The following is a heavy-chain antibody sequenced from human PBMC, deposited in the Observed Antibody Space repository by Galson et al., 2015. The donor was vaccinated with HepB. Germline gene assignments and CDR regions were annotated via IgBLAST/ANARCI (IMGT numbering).Heavy chain of an antibody. CDR3: AKDAICSSTNCYSWFDP. CDR2: ISNDGSDK. J-gene: IGHJ5*02. CDR1: GFTFSSYG. V-gene: IGHV3-30*18. Sequence: SLRLSCAASGFTFSSYGMHWVRQAPGKELEWVAIISNDGSDKDYVDSVKGRFTISRDNSKNTLYLQMNGLRPEDTAVYYCAKDAICSSTNCYSWFDPWGQGTLVTVSS. D-gene: IGHD2-2*01.